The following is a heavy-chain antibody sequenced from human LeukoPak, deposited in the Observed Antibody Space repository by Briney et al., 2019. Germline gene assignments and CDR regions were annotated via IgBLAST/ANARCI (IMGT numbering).Heavy chain of an antibody. V-gene: IGHV3-48*01. CDR1: GFTSSSYR. CDR2: ISSSSSTI. Sequence: GGSLRLSCAASGFTSSSYRMNWVRQAPGKGLEWVSYISSSSSTIYYADSVKGRFTISRDNAKNSLYRQMNSLRAEDTAVYYCARSSRELGGYAPWELMPPFDYWGQGTLVTVSS. CDR3: ARSSRELGGYAPWELMPPFDY. J-gene: IGHJ4*02. D-gene: IGHD1-7*01.